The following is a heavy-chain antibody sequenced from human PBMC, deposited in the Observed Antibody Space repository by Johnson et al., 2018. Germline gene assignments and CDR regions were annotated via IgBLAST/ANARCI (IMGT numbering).Heavy chain of an antibody. CDR3: AKGGMVVTNIQYLQH. CDR2: MSYDGSEK. D-gene: IGHD2-21*02. CDR1: GFTFSTYG. Sequence: QVQLVESGGGVVQPGRSLRLSCAASGFTFSTYGMHWVRQAPGTGLEWVAVMSYDGSEKYYAESVKGRFTISRDNSKNTLDLQLNSLRAEDTAVYYCAKGGMVVTNIQYLQHWGQGTLVTVSS. V-gene: IGHV3-30*18. J-gene: IGHJ1*01.